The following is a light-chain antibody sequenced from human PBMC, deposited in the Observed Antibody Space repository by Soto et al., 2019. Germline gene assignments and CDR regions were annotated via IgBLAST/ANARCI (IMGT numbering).Light chain of an antibody. CDR2: GAS. V-gene: IGKV3-20*01. CDR3: QQYGSSPRT. CDR1: QSVSSSY. Sequence: EIVLTQSPGTLSLSPGERATLSCRASQSVSSSYLAWYQQKPGQAPRLLIYGASSRATGIPDRFSGSGSGTDFTLTISRLEPEDFAVYYCQQYGSSPRTFGPGPKADIK. J-gene: IGKJ1*01.